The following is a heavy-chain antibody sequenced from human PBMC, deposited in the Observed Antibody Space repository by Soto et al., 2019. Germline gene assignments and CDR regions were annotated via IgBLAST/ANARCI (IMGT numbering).Heavy chain of an antibody. CDR1: GGSISSGGYY. J-gene: IGHJ3*02. D-gene: IGHD3-22*01. V-gene: IGHV4-31*03. Sequence: SETLSLTCTVSGGSISSGGYYWSWIRQHPGKGLEWIGYIYYSGSTYYNPSLKSRVTISVDTSKNQFSLKLSSVTAADTAVYYCAREEGSGYRDDAFDIWGQGTMVTVSS. CDR2: IYYSGST. CDR3: AREEGSGYRDDAFDI.